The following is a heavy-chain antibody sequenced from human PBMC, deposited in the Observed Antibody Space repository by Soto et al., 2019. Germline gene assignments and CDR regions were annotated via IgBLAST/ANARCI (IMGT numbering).Heavy chain of an antibody. Sequence: QVQLVQSGAEVKKPGSSVKVSCKASGGTFSSYTISWVRQAPGQGLEWMGRIIPILGIANYAQKFQGRVTITANKPTGTAYRELSSLRSEDRAGYYGASDDKPLGDYVDERGYWGQEPLVTVSS. D-gene: IGHD2-21*01. CDR3: ASDDKPLGDYVDERGY. CDR2: IIPILGIA. CDR1: GGTFSSYT. J-gene: IGHJ4*02. V-gene: IGHV1-69*02.